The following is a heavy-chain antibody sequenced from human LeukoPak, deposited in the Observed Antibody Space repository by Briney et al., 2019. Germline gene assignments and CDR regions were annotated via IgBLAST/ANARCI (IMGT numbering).Heavy chain of an antibody. D-gene: IGHD2-15*01. V-gene: IGHV3-20*04. Sequence: PGGSLRLSCAASGFTFDDYAMSWVRQPPGKGLEWVSGIRRNGGITNYADSVKGRFTISRDNAKKSLYLQMNGLRAEDTAFYYCARVDVVVAALDYWGQGTLVTVSS. J-gene: IGHJ4*02. CDR1: GFTFDDYA. CDR2: IRRNGGIT. CDR3: ARVDVVVAALDY.